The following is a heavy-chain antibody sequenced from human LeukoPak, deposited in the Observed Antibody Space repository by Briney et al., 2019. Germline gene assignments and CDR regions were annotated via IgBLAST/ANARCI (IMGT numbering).Heavy chain of an antibody. CDR3: ARQKNSSGWLYFDC. CDR1: GGSISSSSYY. J-gene: IGHJ4*02. CDR2: IYYSGST. V-gene: IGHV4-39*01. D-gene: IGHD6-19*01. Sequence: TSETLSLTCTVSGGSISSSSYYWGWIRQPPGKGLEWIGSIYYSGSTYYNPSLKSRVTISIDTSKNQFSLKLSSVTAADTAVYYCARQKNSSGWLYFDCWGQGTLVTVSS.